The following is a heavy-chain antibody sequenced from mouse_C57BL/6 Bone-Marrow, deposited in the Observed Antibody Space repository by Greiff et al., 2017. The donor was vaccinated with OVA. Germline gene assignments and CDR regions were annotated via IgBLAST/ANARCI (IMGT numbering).Heavy chain of an antibody. J-gene: IGHJ2*01. CDR3: ARRGNYFFDY. V-gene: IGHV1-58*01. CDR2: IYLGNGYT. D-gene: IGHD2-1*01. CDR1: GYTFTSYG. Sequence: VQLQQSGAELVRPGSSVKMSCKTSGYTFTSYGINWVKQRPGQGLEWIGYIYLGNGYTEYNEKFKGKATLTSDTSSSTAYMQLSSLTSEDSAIYFCARRGNYFFDYWGQGTTLTVSS.